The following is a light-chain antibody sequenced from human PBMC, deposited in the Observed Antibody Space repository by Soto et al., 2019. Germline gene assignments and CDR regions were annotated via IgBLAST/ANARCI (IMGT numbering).Light chain of an antibody. J-gene: IGKJ5*01. V-gene: IGKV3-20*01. Sequence: EIVLTQSPGTLSLSPGERATLSCRASQSVSNNYLAWYQQKPGQAPRLLIYGASNRATGIPDRFSGSGSGTDFTLTISRLEPEDFAVYYCQQYNIWRSITFGPGTRLE. CDR3: QQYNIWRSIT. CDR2: GAS. CDR1: QSVSNNY.